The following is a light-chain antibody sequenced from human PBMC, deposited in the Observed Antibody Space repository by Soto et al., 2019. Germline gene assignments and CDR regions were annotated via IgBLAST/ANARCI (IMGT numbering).Light chain of an antibody. CDR1: QTITRY. J-gene: IGKJ2*01. CDR3: QQSFSFPVT. Sequence: DIQMTQSPSSLSASVGDRVTITCRANQTITRYLNWYQQKPGTAPKLLIYAASSWQAGVPSRFRGSGSGTVFTLTISDLQPDDFAAYSCQQSFSFPVTFGQGTKLEIK. V-gene: IGKV1-39*01. CDR2: AAS.